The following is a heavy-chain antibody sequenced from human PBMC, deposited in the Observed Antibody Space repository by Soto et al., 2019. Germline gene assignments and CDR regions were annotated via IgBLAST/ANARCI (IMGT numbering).Heavy chain of an antibody. J-gene: IGHJ6*02. D-gene: IGHD5-18*01. CDR2: VNPYSGGT. CDR1: GYTFTGYY. Sequence: QVQLVQSGAEVKKPGASVNVSCGASGYTFTGYYLHWVRQAPGHGLEWVGWVNPYSGGTKYAQKFQGRVTMTSDSSISTVYMELTRLRSDDSAVYFCARLYSSGGRYGMDVWGQGTTVTVSS. V-gene: IGHV1-2*02. CDR3: ARLYSSGGRYGMDV.